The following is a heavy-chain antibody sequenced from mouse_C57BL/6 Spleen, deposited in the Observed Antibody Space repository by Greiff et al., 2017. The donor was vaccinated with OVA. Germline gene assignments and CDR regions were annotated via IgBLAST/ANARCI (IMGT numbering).Heavy chain of an antibody. V-gene: IGHV1-82*01. CDR3: AIKYYYAMDY. Sequence: VQLVESGPELVKPGASVKISCKASGYAFSSSWMNWVKQRPGKGLEWIGRIYPGDGDTNYNGKFKGKATLTADKSSSTAYMQLSSLTSEDSAVYFCAIKYYYAMDYWGQGTSVTVSS. J-gene: IGHJ4*01. CDR1: GYAFSSSW. CDR2: IYPGDGDT.